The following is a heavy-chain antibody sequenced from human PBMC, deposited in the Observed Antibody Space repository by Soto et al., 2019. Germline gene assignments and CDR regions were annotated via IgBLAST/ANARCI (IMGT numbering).Heavy chain of an antibody. CDR3: VKDSGYNYGYFRWFDP. CDR1: GGSISNYF. CDR2: IFYSGST. D-gene: IGHD5-18*01. Sequence: SETLSPTCTVSGGSISNYFWIWIRQPPGRGLEWIGHIFYSGSTNYNPALKSRVTISVDTSKSQFSLKLSSVTAADTAVYYCVKDSGYNYGYFRWFDPWGQGTLVTVS. J-gene: IGHJ5*02. V-gene: IGHV4-59*01.